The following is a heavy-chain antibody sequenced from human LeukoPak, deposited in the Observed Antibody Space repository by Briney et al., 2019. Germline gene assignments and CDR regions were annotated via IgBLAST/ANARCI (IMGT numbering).Heavy chain of an antibody. V-gene: IGHV1-8*01. CDR3: ARVPLYDSSGYYEL. J-gene: IGHJ4*02. CDR2: MNPNSGNT. CDR1: GYTFTSYD. Sequence: ASVKVSCKASGYTFTSYDINWVRQATGQGLERMGWMNPNSGNTGYAQKFQGRVTMTRNTSISTAYMELSSLRSEDTAVYYCARVPLYDSSGYYELRGQGTLVTVSS. D-gene: IGHD3-22*01.